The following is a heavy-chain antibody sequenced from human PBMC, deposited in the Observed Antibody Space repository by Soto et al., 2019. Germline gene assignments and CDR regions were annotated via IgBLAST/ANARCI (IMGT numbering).Heavy chain of an antibody. CDR3: ARDLWGYCGTDCYPLDV. V-gene: IGHV4-39*07. Sequence: SETLYLTCTVSGGSISSSTYYWGWMRQPPGKGLEWIGNMFIGGNTYYNPSFKSRVTISVDTSKSQFSLRLNSVTAADTAVYYCARDLWGYCGTDCYPLDVWGQGTTVTVSS. CDR1: GGSISSSTYY. J-gene: IGHJ6*02. CDR2: MFIGGNT. D-gene: IGHD2-21*02.